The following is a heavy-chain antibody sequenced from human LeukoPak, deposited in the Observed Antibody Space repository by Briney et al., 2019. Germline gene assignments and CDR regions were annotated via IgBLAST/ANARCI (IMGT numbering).Heavy chain of an antibody. V-gene: IGHV4-59*01. Sequence: SGTLALTCPGSGCSISSYYWGWIPPPPGKGPGGVGFIYYSGSTNYNPSLKSRVTISVDTSKNQFSLKLSSVTAADTAVYYCARGPLPDYYDSSGYYDYWGQGTLVTVSS. CDR2: IYYSGST. CDR3: ARGPLPDYYDSSGYYDY. CDR1: GCSISSYY. J-gene: IGHJ4*02. D-gene: IGHD3-22*01.